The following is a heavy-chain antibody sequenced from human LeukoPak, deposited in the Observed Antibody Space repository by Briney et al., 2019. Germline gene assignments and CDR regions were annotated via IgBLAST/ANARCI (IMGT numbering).Heavy chain of an antibody. J-gene: IGHJ3*02. V-gene: IGHV1-69*01. Sequence: EASVKVSCKASGGTFSSYAISWVRQAPGQGLEWMGGIIPIFGTASYAQKFQGRVTITADESTSTAYMELSSLRSEDTAVYYCARELSWAFDIWGQGTMVTVSS. CDR2: IIPIFGTA. CDR1: GGTFSSYA. CDR3: ARELSWAFDI. D-gene: IGHD3-16*02.